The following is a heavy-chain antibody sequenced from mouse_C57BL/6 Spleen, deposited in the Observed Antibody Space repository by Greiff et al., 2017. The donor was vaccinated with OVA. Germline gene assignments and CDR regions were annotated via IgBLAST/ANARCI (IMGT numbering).Heavy chain of an antibody. J-gene: IGHJ1*03. Sequence: QVQLQQPGTELVKPGASVKLSCKASGYTFTSYWMYWVKQRPGQGLEWIGYINPSNGGTNYNEKFKSKATLTVDKSSSTAYMQLSSLTSEDSAVYYFARGDYDKSHFDVWGTGTTVTVSS. CDR1: GYTFTSYW. V-gene: IGHV1-53*01. D-gene: IGHD2-4*01. CDR3: ARGDYDKSHFDV. CDR2: INPSNGGT.